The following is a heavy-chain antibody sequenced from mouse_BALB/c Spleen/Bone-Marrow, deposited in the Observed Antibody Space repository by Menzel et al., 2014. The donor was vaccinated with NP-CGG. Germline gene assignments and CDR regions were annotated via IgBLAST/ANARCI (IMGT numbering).Heavy chain of an antibody. V-gene: IGHV1-14*01. Sequence: EVQVVESGPELVKPGASVKMSCKASGYTFTSYVMHWVKQKPGQGLEWIGYINPYNDGTKYNEKFKGKATLTSDKSSSTAYMELSSLTSEDSAVYYCARPYYYGSSGDSWFAYWGQGTLVTVSA. CDR2: INPYNDGT. J-gene: IGHJ3*01. D-gene: IGHD1-1*01. CDR1: GYTFTSYV. CDR3: ARPYYYGSSGDSWFAY.